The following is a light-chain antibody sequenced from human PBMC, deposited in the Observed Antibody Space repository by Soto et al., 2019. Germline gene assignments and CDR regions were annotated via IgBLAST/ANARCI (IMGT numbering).Light chain of an antibody. CDR1: QSVSSS. Sequence: EIVLTQSPATLSLSPGERATLSCRASQSVSSSLAWYQQKPGQAPRLLIYDASNRATVIPARFSGSGSGTDFTLTITSLEPEDFAVYYCQQRSIWPLTFGGGTKVEI. V-gene: IGKV3-11*01. J-gene: IGKJ4*01. CDR2: DAS. CDR3: QQRSIWPLT.